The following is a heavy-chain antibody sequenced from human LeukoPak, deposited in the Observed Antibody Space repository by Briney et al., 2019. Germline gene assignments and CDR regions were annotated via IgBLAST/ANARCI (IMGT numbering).Heavy chain of an antibody. CDR3: ARSLRCSGGSCYSNYYYYYGMDV. D-gene: IGHD2-15*01. V-gene: IGHV1-69*13. J-gene: IGHJ6*02. CDR1: GGTFSSYA. Sequence: SVKVSCKASGGTFSSYAISWVRQAPGQGLEWMGGIIPIFGTANYAQKFQGRVTITADESTSTAYMELSSLRSEDTAVYYCARSLRCSGGSCYSNYYYYYGMDVWGQGTTVTVSS. CDR2: IIPIFGTA.